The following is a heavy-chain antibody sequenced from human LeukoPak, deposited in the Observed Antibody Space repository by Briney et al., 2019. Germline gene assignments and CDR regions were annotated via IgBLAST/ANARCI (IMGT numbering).Heavy chain of an antibody. D-gene: IGHD3-22*01. CDR2: INWNSGSV. CDR3: AKAQLNYYYDTSGYFFDN. CDR1: GFTFDDYA. V-gene: IGHV3-9*03. Sequence: PGGSLRLSRAPSGFTFDDYAMHWVRQAPGKGLEWVSGINWNSGSVGYADSVKGRFTISRDNAKNSLYLQMNGLRAEDMALYYCAKAQLNYYYDTSGYFFDNWGQGTLVTVST. J-gene: IGHJ4*02.